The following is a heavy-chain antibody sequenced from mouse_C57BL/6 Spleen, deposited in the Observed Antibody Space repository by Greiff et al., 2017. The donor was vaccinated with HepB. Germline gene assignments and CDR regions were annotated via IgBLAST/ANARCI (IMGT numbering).Heavy chain of an antibody. J-gene: IGHJ4*01. CDR3: ARLDSNYDAMDY. CDR2: ISGGGGNT. CDR1: GFTFSSYT. D-gene: IGHD2-5*01. V-gene: IGHV5-9*01. Sequence: EVKLMESGGGLVKPGGSLKLSCAASGFTFSSYTMSWVRQTPEKRLEWVATISGGGGNTYYPDSVKGRFTISRDNAKNTLYLQMSSLRSEDTALYYCARLDSNYDAMDYWGQGTSVTVSS.